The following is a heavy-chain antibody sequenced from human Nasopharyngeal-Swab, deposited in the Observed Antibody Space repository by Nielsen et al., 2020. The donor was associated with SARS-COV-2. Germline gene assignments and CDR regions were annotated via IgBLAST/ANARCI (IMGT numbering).Heavy chain of an antibody. V-gene: IGHV3-48*03. Sequence: GESLKISCAASGFSFSNSEMNWARQAPGKGLEWVSYIRVSGTTIYYADSVKGRFTISRDNAKSSLYLQMNSLRAEDTAVYYCARAAPFGLFQYYFDYWGQGTLVTVSS. CDR2: IRVSGTTI. J-gene: IGHJ4*02. CDR1: GFSFSNSE. D-gene: IGHD3-16*01. CDR3: ARAAPFGLFQYYFDY.